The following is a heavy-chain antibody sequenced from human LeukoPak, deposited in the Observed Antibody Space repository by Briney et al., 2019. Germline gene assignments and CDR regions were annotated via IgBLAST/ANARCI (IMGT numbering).Heavy chain of an antibody. CDR2: MNPNSGNT. CDR3: ARVFTMVRGAGNPGY. D-gene: IGHD3-10*01. Sequence: EASVKVSCKASGYTFTSYGINWVRQATGQGLEWMGWMNPNSGNTGYAQKFQGRVTMTRNTSISTAYMELSSLRSEDTAVYYCARVFTMVRGAGNPGYWGQGTLVTVSS. J-gene: IGHJ4*02. CDR1: GYTFTSYG. V-gene: IGHV1-8*01.